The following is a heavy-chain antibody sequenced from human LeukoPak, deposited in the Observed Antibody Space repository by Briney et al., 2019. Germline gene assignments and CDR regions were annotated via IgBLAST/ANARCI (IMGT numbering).Heavy chain of an antibody. CDR3: AKDLDPGTTLNYFDY. V-gene: IGHV3-30*18. CDR1: GFTFSSYG. Sequence: PGRSLRLSCAASGFTFSSYGMHWVRQAPGKGLEWVAVISYDGSSKYYADSVKGRFTISRDNSKNTLYLQMNSLRAEDTAVYYCAKDLDPGTTLNYFDYWGQGTLVTVSS. J-gene: IGHJ4*02. CDR2: ISYDGSSK. D-gene: IGHD1-1*01.